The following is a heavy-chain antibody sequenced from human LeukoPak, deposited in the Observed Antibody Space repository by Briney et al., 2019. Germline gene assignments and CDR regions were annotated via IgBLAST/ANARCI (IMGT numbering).Heavy chain of an antibody. V-gene: IGHV3-30-3*01. D-gene: IGHD2-15*01. CDR3: ARDDCSGGSCYLVRGMDV. Sequence: PGGSLRLSCAASGFTFSSYAMHWVRQAPGKGLEWVAVISYDGSNKYYADSVKGRFTISRGNSKNTLYLQMNSLRAEDTAVYYCARDDCSGGSCYLVRGMDVWGQGTTVTVSS. CDR2: ISYDGSNK. J-gene: IGHJ6*02. CDR1: GFTFSSYA.